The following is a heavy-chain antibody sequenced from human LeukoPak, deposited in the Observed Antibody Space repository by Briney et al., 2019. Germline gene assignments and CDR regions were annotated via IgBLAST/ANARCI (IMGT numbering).Heavy chain of an antibody. V-gene: IGHV3-7*05. CDR1: GFTFSGYW. CDR2: IKQDGSET. J-gene: IGHJ4*02. D-gene: IGHD3-3*01. Sequence: GGSLRLSCAASGFTFSGYWMSWVRQAPGKGLEWVANIKQDGSETYYVDSVKGRFTISRDNAKNSLYLQMNSLRAEDTAVYYCASLTYCHFWSAYQGVSYYWGRGTLVTVSS. CDR3: ASLTYCHFWSAYQGVSYY.